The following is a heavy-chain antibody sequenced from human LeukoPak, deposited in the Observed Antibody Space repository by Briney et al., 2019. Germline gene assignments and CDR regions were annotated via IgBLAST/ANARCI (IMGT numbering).Heavy chain of an antibody. CDR1: GVSISSGAFY. D-gene: IGHD4-23*01. J-gene: IGHJ2*01. CDR3: ARVIPSTVVRHWYFDL. CDR2: IYYSGST. V-gene: IGHV4-31*03. Sequence: SETLSLTCTVSGVSISSGAFYWHWIRQHPGKGLEWVGYIYYSGSTYYNPSLKRRVTISVDTSKNQFSLKLSSVTAADTAVYYCARVIPSTVVRHWYFDLWGRGTLVTVSS.